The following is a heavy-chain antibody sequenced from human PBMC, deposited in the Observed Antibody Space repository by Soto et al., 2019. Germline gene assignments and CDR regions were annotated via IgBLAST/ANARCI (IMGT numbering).Heavy chain of an antibody. D-gene: IGHD6-19*01. J-gene: IGHJ4*02. V-gene: IGHV3-30*18. CDR3: AKDRAMAVAGSDY. Sequence: QVQLVESGGGVVQPGRSLRLSCAASGFTFRNYGMHWVRQAPGKGLEWVAVISYDGSNKYYVDSVKGRFTISRDNSKNTLYLQMNSLRADDTAVYYCAKDRAMAVAGSDYWGQGTLVTVSS. CDR1: GFTFRNYG. CDR2: ISYDGSNK.